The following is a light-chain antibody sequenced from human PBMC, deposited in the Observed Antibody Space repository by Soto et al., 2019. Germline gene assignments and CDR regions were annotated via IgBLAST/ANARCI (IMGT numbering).Light chain of an antibody. CDR1: QTIRNKY. CDR2: DAS. Sequence: ECVLTQSPGTLSLSPGERSTLSCMASQTIRNKYLAWYQQKPGQAPRXLIYDASSRATGIPERFRGGGSGTDFTLTISRLEPEDFEVYYCQQFSSYPLTFGGGTKVDIK. V-gene: IGKV3-20*01. J-gene: IGKJ4*01. CDR3: QQFSSYPLT.